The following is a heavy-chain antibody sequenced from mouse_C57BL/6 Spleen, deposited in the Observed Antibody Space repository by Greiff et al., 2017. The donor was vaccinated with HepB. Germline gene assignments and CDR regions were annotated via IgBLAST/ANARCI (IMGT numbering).Heavy chain of an antibody. V-gene: IGHV5-17*01. CDR3: ARLDGSSYGAMDY. CDR1: GFTFSDYG. D-gene: IGHD1-1*01. J-gene: IGHJ4*01. Sequence: EVMLVESGGGLVKPGGSLKLSCAASGFTFSDYGMHWVRQAPEKGLEWVAYISSGSSTIYYADTVKGRFTISRDNAKNTLFLQMTSLRSEDTAMYYCARLDGSSYGAMDYWGQGTSVTVSS. CDR2: ISSGSSTI.